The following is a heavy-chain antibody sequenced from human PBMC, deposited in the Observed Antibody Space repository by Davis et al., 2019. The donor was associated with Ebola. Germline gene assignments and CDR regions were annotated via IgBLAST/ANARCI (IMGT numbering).Heavy chain of an antibody. D-gene: IGHD3-16*01. J-gene: IGHJ6*04. CDR3: ASGLWGSRGMDV. CDR1: GYTFTSYD. CDR2: MNPNSGNT. Sequence: AASVKVSCKASGYTFTSYDINWVRQATGQGPEWMGWMNPNSGNTGYAQKFQGRVTMTRNTSISTAYMELSSLRSEDTAVYYCASGLWGSRGMDVWGKGTTVTVSS. V-gene: IGHV1-8*01.